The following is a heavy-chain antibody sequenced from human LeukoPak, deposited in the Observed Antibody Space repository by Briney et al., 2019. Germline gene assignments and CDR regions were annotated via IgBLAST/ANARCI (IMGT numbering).Heavy chain of an antibody. D-gene: IGHD3-22*01. V-gene: IGHV3-23*01. Sequence: GGSLRLSCAASGFTFSSYAMSWVRQAPGKGLEWVSAISDSGGSTYYADSVKGRFTISRDNSKNTLYLQMNSLRAEDTAVYYCAKDPNYYDSSGYYWGRDWYFDLWGRGTLVTVSS. CDR3: AKDPNYYDSSGYYWGRDWYFDL. CDR1: GFTFSSYA. J-gene: IGHJ2*01. CDR2: ISDSGGST.